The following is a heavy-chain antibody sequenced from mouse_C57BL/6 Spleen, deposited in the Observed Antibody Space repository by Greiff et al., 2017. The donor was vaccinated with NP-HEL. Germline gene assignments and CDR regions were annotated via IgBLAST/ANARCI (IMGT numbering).Heavy chain of an antibody. Sequence: LQESGPELVKPGASVKISCKASGYSFTDYNMNWVKQSNGKSLEWIGVINPNYGTTSYNQKFKGKATLTVDQSSSTAYMQLNSLTSEDSAVYYCARAPYYSNYPYFDYWGQGATLAVSS. D-gene: IGHD2-5*01. CDR2: INPNYGTT. CDR1: GYSFTDYN. CDR3: ARAPYYSNYPYFDY. J-gene: IGHJ2*01. V-gene: IGHV1-39*01.